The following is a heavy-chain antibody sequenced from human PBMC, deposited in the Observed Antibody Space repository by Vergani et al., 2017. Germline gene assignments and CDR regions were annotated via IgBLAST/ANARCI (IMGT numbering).Heavy chain of an antibody. CDR2: IYYSGST. CDR1: GGSVISGSYY. CDR3: ARVADYYDSSGYYPDY. Sequence: QVQLQESGPGLVKPSETLSLTCTVSGGSVISGSYYWSWIRQPPGKGLEWIGYIYYSGSTNYNPSLKSRVTISVDTSKNQFSLKLSSVTAADTAVYYCARVADYYDSSGYYPDYWGQGTLVTVSS. D-gene: IGHD3-22*01. V-gene: IGHV4-61*01. J-gene: IGHJ4*02.